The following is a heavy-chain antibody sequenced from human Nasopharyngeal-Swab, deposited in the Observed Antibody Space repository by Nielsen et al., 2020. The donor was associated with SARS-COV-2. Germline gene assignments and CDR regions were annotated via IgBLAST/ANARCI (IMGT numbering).Heavy chain of an antibody. CDR3: ARSPYADPLGLVY. Sequence: ASVKVSCKASGYTFTGYYMHWVRQAPGQGLEWMGQINPNSGGTNYAQKFQGRVTMTRDTSISTAYMELSRLRSDDTAVYYCARSPYADPLGLVYWGQGTLVTVSS. V-gene: IGHV1-2*06. CDR2: INPNSGGT. J-gene: IGHJ4*02. CDR1: GYTFTGYY. D-gene: IGHD4-17*01.